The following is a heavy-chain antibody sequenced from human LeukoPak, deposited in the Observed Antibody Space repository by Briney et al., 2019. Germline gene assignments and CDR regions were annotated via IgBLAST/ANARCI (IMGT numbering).Heavy chain of an antibody. CDR1: GYTLTELS. V-gene: IGHV1-18*01. D-gene: IGHD6-19*01. CDR2: ISAHNGNT. Sequence: ASVKVSCKVSGYTLTELSMHWVRQAPGKGLEWMGWISAHNGNTNYAQKLQGRVTMTTDTSTSTAYMELRSLTSDDTAEYYCARDQGVAGFMDVWGQGTTVTVSS. CDR3: ARDQGVAGFMDV. J-gene: IGHJ6*02.